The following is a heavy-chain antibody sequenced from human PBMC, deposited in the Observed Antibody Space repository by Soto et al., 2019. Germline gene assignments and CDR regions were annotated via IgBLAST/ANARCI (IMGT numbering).Heavy chain of an antibody. CDR1: VSPSVVTS. Sequence: LSSPALSLVSPSVVTSGAGSGRPQGGGLEWIGYTYHRGSTNYSPSLKSRVAISLDTSENQFSLKVNSVTAADTAVYYCARIGGYHGPLDYWGQGTPVTVSS. J-gene: IGHJ4*02. V-gene: IGHV4-59*01. D-gene: IGHD6-25*01. CDR3: ARIGGYHGPLDY. CDR2: TYHRGST.